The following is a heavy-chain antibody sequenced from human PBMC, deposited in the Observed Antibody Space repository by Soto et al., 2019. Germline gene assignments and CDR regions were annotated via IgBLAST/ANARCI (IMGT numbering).Heavy chain of an antibody. J-gene: IGHJ4*02. CDR2: IKSKTDGGTT. V-gene: IGHV3-15*07. CDR1: GFTFSNAW. Sequence: PGGSLRLSCAASGFTFSNAWMNWVRQAPGKGLEWVGRIKSKTDGGTTDYAAPVKGRFTISRDDSKNTLYLQMNSLKTEDTAVYYCTTALHYLYYDYVWGSYRPDYWGQGTLVTVSS. D-gene: IGHD3-16*02. CDR3: TTALHYLYYDYVWGSYRPDY.